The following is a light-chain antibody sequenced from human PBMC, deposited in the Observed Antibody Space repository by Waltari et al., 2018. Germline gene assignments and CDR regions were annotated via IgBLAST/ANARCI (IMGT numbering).Light chain of an antibody. CDR2: GPT. V-gene: IGKV3-15*01. CDR3: LQYNDWPPLFT. CDR1: QKISNN. Sequence: EIEMTQSPAIMSVSPGERVTLSCRASQKISNNFAWYQQKPGQGPRVLSYGPTTRASGIPGRFRGSGSGTESTLTIDGLQSEDFAVYYCLQYNDWPPLFTFGPGTKVEIK. J-gene: IGKJ3*01.